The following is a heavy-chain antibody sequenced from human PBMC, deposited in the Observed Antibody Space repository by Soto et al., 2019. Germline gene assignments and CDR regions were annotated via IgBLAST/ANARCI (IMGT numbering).Heavy chain of an antibody. Sequence: QVQLQQSGPGLVKPSQTLSLTYTVSGDSISSDYYHWTWIRQSPGKGLEWIGYIHHSGSILYNPSLNSRVTISVDTSKNQFSLHLTSVTAADTAVYFCAREDDGGDSLDVWGQGTTVTVSS. J-gene: IGHJ6*02. CDR2: IHHSGSI. V-gene: IGHV4-30-4*08. CDR3: AREDDGGDSLDV. CDR1: GDSISSDYYH. D-gene: IGHD2-21*02.